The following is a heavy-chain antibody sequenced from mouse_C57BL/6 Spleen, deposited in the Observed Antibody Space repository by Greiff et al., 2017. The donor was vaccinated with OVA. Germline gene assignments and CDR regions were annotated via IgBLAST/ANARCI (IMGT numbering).Heavy chain of an antibody. Sequence: VQLVESGAELARPGASVKLSCKASGYTFTSYGISWVKQRTGQGLEWIGEIYPRSGNTYYNEKFKGKATLTADKSSSTAYMELRSLTSEDSAVYFCARGGGNYNYYAMDYWGQGTSVTVSS. J-gene: IGHJ4*01. CDR2: IYPRSGNT. CDR1: GYTFTSYG. D-gene: IGHD2-1*01. V-gene: IGHV1-81*01. CDR3: ARGGGNYNYYAMDY.